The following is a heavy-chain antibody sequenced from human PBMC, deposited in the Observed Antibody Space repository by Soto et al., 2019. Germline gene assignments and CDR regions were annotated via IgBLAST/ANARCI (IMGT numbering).Heavy chain of an antibody. CDR3: TRHLESYDFWSGYCLARDNWFDP. D-gene: IGHD3-3*01. CDR2: IRSKANSYAT. J-gene: IGHJ5*02. Sequence: GGSLRLSCSASGFTFSGSAMHWVRQASGKGLEWVGRIRSKANSYATAYAASVKGRFTISRDDSKNTAYLQMNSLKTEDTAVYYCTRHLESYDFWSGYCLARDNWFDPWGQGTLVTVSS. CDR1: GFTFSGSA. V-gene: IGHV3-73*01.